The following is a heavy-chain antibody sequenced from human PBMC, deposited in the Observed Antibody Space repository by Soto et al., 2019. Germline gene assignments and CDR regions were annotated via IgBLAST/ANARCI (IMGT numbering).Heavy chain of an antibody. CDR1: GFTFGSYA. CDR3: AKSYNAWFIFDY. Sequence: GGSLRLSCAASGFTFGSYAMSWVRQAPGKGLEWVSTFSGSGGSTYYADSLKGRFTISRDNSKNTLYLQMNSLRAEDTAVYYCAKSYNAWFIFDYWGQGSLVTVSS. V-gene: IGHV3-23*01. D-gene: IGHD3-10*01. CDR2: FSGSGGST. J-gene: IGHJ4*02.